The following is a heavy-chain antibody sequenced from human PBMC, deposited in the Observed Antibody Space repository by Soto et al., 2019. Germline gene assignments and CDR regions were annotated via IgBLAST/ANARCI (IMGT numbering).Heavy chain of an antibody. CDR3: ARDQGITTFGVYSMYYYGMDV. V-gene: IGHV1-69*13. D-gene: IGHD3-3*01. CDR1: GGTFSSYA. CDR2: IIPIFGTA. J-gene: IGHJ6*02. Sequence: VASVKVSCKASGGTFSSYAISWVRQAPGQGLEWMGGIIPIFGTANYAQKFQGRVTITADESTSTAYMELSSLRSEDTAVYYCARDQGITTFGVYSMYYYGMDVWGQGTTVTVSS.